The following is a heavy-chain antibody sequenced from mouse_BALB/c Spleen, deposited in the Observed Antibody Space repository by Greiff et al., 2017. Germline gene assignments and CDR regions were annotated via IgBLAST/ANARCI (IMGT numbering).Heavy chain of an antibody. CDR1: GYTFTDYY. CDR2: IYPGSGNT. J-gene: IGHJ2*01. CDR3: ACYDY. V-gene: IGHV1-77*01. Sequence: QVQLQQSGAELARPGASVKLSCKASGYTFTDYYINWVKQRTGQGLEWIGEIYPGSGNTYYNEKFKGKATLTADTSSSTAYMQLSSLTSEDSAVYFCACYDYWGRGTTLTVSS. D-gene: IGHD1-1*01.